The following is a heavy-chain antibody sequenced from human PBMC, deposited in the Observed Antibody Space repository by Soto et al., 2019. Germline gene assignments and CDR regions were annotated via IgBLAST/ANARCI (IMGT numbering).Heavy chain of an antibody. CDR2: MNPNSGNT. D-gene: IGHD5-18*01. Sequence: ASVKVSCKASGYTFTSYDINWVRQATGQGLEWMGWMNPNSGNTGYAQKFQGRVTMTRNTSISTAYMELSSLRSEDTAVYYCARDIKWIQLSTPNYGMDVWGQGTTVTVSS. V-gene: IGHV1-8*01. CDR1: GYTFTSYD. J-gene: IGHJ6*02. CDR3: ARDIKWIQLSTPNYGMDV.